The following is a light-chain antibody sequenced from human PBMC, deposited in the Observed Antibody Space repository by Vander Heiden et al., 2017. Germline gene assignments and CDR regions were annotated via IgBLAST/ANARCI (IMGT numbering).Light chain of an antibody. Sequence: QSALTQPPSFSASSGQSIPISCTGTNRDIGSYNYVSWYQQHPGRAPKLMIYEVTNRPSGVSNRFSGSKSGNTASLTVSGLQAEDEADYYCSSYRDSSTVVFGGGTKLTV. CDR1: NRDIGSYNY. J-gene: IGLJ2*01. CDR3: SSYRDSSTVV. CDR2: EVT. V-gene: IGLV2-14*03.